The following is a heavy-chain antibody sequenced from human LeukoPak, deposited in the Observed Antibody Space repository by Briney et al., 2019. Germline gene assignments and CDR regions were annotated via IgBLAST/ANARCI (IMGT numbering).Heavy chain of an antibody. J-gene: IGHJ6*02. D-gene: IGHD3-9*01. V-gene: IGHV1-18*01. CDR3: ARDSVDDILTGSTREYYGMDV. CDR2: ISAYNGNT. Sequence: ASVKVSCEASGYTFTSYGISWVRQAPGQGLEWMRWISAYNGNTNYAQKLQGRVTMTTDTSTSTAYMELRSLRSDDTAVYYCARDSVDDILTGSTREYYGMDVWGQGTTVTVSS. CDR1: GYTFTSYG.